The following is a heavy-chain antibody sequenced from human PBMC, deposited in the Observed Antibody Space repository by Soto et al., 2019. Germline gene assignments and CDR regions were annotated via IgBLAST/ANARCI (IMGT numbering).Heavy chain of an antibody. CDR2: IYYSGST. CDR3: ARDDRTGGYCSSTSCLNWFDP. D-gene: IGHD2-2*01. Sequence: SETLSLTCTVSGGSISSGGYYWSWIRQHPGKGLEWIGYIYYSGSTYYNPSLKSRVTISVDTSKNQFSLKLSSVTAADMAVYYCARDDRTGGYCSSTSCLNWFDPWGQGTLVTVSS. V-gene: IGHV4-31*03. J-gene: IGHJ5*02. CDR1: GGSISSGGYY.